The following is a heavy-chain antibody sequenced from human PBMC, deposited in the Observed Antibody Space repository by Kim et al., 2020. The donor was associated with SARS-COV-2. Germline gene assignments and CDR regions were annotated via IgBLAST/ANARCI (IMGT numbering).Heavy chain of an antibody. CDR3: ARLDIVVVPAAPKGYYYGMDV. J-gene: IGHJ6*02. CDR2: IIPIFGTA. V-gene: IGHV1-69*13. CDR1: GGTFSSYA. Sequence: SVKVSCKASGGTFSSYAISWVRQAPGQGLEWMRGIIPIFGTANYAQKFQGRVTITADESTSTAYMELSSLRSEDTAVYYCARLDIVVVPAAPKGYYYGMDVWGQGTTVTVSS. D-gene: IGHD2-2*01.